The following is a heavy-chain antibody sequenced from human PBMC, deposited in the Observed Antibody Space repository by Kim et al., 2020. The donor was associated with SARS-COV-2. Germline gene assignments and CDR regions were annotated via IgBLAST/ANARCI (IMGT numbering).Heavy chain of an antibody. J-gene: IGHJ4*02. CDR2: IKQDGSEK. Sequence: GGSLRLSCAASGFTFSSYWMSWVRQAPGKGLEWVANIKQDGSEKYYVDSVEGRFTISRDNAKNSLYLQMNSLRAEDTAVYYCARGQVTPPRSARTYYWGQGTLVTVSS. CDR1: GFTFSSYW. D-gene: IGHD2-21*02. V-gene: IGHV3-7*03. CDR3: ARGQVTPPRSARTYY.